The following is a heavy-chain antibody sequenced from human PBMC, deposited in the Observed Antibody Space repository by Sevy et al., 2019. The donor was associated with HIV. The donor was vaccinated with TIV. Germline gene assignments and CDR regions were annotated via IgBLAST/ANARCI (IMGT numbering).Heavy chain of an antibody. J-gene: IGHJ4*02. V-gene: IGHV5-51*01. Sequence: GESLKISCQGSGYTFTSSWVDWVRQLPGKGLEWMGTIYPGDSDTRYSPSFQGQVTISVDKSTNTAFLQWASLRTSDTAMYYCARRTRDCDGDTCYGTYFDIWCQGTLVTVSS. CDR2: IYPGDSDT. CDR3: ARRTRDCDGDTCYGTYFDI. CDR1: GYTFTSSW. D-gene: IGHD2-21*01.